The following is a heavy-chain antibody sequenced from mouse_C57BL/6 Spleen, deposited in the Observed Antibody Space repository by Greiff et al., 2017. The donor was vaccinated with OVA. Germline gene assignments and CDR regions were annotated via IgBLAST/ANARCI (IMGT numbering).Heavy chain of an antibody. J-gene: IGHJ3*01. CDR3: ARQGLLNWVAY. V-gene: IGHV5-9*01. Sequence: EVQRVESGGGLVKPGGSLKLSCAASGFTFSSYTMSWVRQTPEKRLEWVATISGGGGNPSSPDSVKGRFTISRDNAKNTLYLQMSRLRSEDTALYYCARQGLLNWVAYWGQGTLVTVSA. D-gene: IGHD3-3*01. CDR1: GFTFSSYT. CDR2: ISGGGGNP.